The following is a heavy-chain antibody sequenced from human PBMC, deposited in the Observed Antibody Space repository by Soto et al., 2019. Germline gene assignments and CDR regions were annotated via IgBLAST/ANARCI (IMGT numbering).Heavy chain of an antibody. CDR1: GYSFTSYW. CDR2: IYPGDSDT. CDR3: ARSALHTGATSFDY. Sequence: GASLKISCNGSGYSFTSYWLGWVRQIPGKGLEWMGLIYPGDSDTRYSPSFQGQVTISADKSISTAYLQWSSMKASDTATYYCARSALHTGATSFDYRRQGTRVIVSS. V-gene: IGHV5-51*01. J-gene: IGHJ4*02. D-gene: IGHD1-26*01.